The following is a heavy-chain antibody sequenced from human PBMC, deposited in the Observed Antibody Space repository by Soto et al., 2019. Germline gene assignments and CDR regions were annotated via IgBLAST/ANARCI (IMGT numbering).Heavy chain of an antibody. CDR1: VFTSSG. J-gene: IGHJ3*01. CDR3: AREGILGLFDAYDL. CDR2: ISTHNGNT. V-gene: IGHV1-18*04. Sequence: QDQLVQSGAEVKKPGASVKVSCKASVFTSSGISWVRKAPGQRLEWMGWISTHNGNTIYAKKSQGRVIMTMDTSTTTVYMELRSLRPDDTAVYLCAREGILGLFDAYDLWGQGTMVTVSS. D-gene: IGHD3-3*01.